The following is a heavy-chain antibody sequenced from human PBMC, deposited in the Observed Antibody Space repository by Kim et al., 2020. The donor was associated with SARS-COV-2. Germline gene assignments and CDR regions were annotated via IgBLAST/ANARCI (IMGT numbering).Heavy chain of an antibody. D-gene: IGHD6-19*01. V-gene: IGHV4-59*01. J-gene: IGHJ5*02. Sequence: SETLSLTCTVSGGSISSYYWSWIRQPPGKGLEWIGYIYYSGSTNYNPSLKSRVTISVDTSKNQFSLKLSSVTAADTAVYYCARDRYSSVSGWFDTWGQGTLVTVSS. CDR2: IYYSGST. CDR1: GGSISSYY. CDR3: ARDRYSSVSGWFDT.